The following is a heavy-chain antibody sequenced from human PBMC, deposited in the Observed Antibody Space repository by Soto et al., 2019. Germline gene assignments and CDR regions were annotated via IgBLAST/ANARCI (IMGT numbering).Heavy chain of an antibody. CDR1: GFTFTRYS. J-gene: IGHJ4*02. Sequence: GGSLRLSCAASGFTFTRYSMNWVRQAPGKGLEWVSSISSTTNYIYYGDSMKGRFTISRDNGKNSLYLEIHSLRAEDTAVYYCARESEDLTSNFDYWGQGTLVTV. V-gene: IGHV3-21*06. CDR2: ISSTTNYI. CDR3: ARESEDLTSNFDY.